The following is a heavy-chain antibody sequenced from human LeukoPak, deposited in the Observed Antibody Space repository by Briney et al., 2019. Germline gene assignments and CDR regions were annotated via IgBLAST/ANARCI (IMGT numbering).Heavy chain of an antibody. J-gene: IGHJ5*02. D-gene: IGHD3-10*01. Sequence: TSETLSLTCTVSGGSISSSSYYWGWIRQPPGKGLEWIGSIYYSGSTYYNPSLKSRVTISVDTSKNQFSLKLSSVTAADTAVYYCARGGYGSEDNWFDPWGQGTLVTVSS. V-gene: IGHV4-39*07. CDR2: IYYSGST. CDR3: ARGGYGSEDNWFDP. CDR1: GGSISSSSYY.